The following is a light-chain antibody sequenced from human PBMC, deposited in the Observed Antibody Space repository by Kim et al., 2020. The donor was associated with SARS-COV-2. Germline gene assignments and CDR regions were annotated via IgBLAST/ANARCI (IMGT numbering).Light chain of an antibody. CDR3: SSYAGSDNYV. V-gene: IGLV2-8*01. CDR2: EVT. Sequence: GQSVTISCTGTGSDVGGYNYVSWYQQLPGEAPKLMIYEVTKRPSGVPDRFSGSRSGNTASLTVSGLQAEDEADYYCSSYAGSDNYVFGTGTKVTVL. CDR1: GSDVGGYNY. J-gene: IGLJ1*01.